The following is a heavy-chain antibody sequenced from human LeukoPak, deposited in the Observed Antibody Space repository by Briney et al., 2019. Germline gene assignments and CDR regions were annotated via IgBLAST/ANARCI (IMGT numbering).Heavy chain of an antibody. V-gene: IGHV3-49*03. D-gene: IGHD3-22*01. J-gene: IGHJ4*02. CDR2: IRSRSTSRRT. CDR3: ARDHYSSGYYYADS. CDR1: GFSFGDYG. Sequence: PGGSLRLSCTASGFSFGDYGISWFRQAPGKGLEWGSFIRSRSTSRRTEYAASVQGRFTMSRDDSKSIAYLQMDSLKIEDTAVYYCARDHYSSGYYYADSWGQGSVVTVSS.